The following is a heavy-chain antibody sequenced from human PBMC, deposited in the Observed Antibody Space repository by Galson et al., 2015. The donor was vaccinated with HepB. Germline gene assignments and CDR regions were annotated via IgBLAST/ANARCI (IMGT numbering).Heavy chain of an antibody. J-gene: IGHJ4*02. V-gene: IGHV1-69*02. CDR1: GGTFNSYS. Sequence: SVKVSCKASGGTFNSYSISWVRQAPGQGLEWMGRIIPILGRTNHAQKFQGRVLITADKSTNTPYMEMSSLRFEDTAVYYCARCRTMVAPGIDWGQGTLVIVSS. CDR2: IIPILGRT. D-gene: IGHD3-10*01. CDR3: ARCRTMVAPGID.